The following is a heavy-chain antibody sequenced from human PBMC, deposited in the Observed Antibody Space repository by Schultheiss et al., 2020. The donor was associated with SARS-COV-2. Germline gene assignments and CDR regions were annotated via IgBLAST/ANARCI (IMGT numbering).Heavy chain of an antibody. CDR2: INYSGST. V-gene: IGHV4-31*03. CDR3: ARGTGGWMTGYYYYYYMDV. Sequence: SETLSLTCTVSGGSINSGGYYWSWIRQHPGKGLEWIGYINYSGSTNYNPSLKSRVTISVDTSKNQFSLKLSSVTAADTAVYYCARGTGGWMTGYYYYYYMDVWGKGTTVTVSS. J-gene: IGHJ6*03. D-gene: IGHD1-1*01. CDR1: GGSINSGGYY.